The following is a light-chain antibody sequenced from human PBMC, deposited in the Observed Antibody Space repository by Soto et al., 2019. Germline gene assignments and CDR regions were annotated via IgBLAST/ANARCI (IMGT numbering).Light chain of an antibody. CDR2: DAS. CDR3: QHTRT. V-gene: IGKV1-5*01. Sequence: DFQMTQSPSTLSASVGDRVTITCRASQNINNWAAWYQQKPGKAPKFLIYDASTWQRGVSSRFSCSGVGTEFSLTINSLQPDDSGSYYCQHTRTFGQGTKVDIK. CDR1: QNINNW. J-gene: IGKJ1*01.